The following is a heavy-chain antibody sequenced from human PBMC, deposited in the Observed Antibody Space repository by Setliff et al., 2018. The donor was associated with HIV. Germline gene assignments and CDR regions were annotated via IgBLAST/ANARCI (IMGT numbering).Heavy chain of an antibody. CDR2: ISGFNGNT. J-gene: IGHJ3*02. D-gene: IGHD6-19*01. V-gene: IGHV1-18*01. Sequence: ASVKVSCKASGYSFARYGLSWVRQAPGQGLEWMGWISGFNGNTKYAQSFQDRVAMTTETATRTAYMEMRSLRSDDTAVYFCARVPYRSAWFSGGHDAFDIWGQGTMVTVSS. CDR1: GYSFARYG. CDR3: ARVPYRSAWFSGGHDAFDI.